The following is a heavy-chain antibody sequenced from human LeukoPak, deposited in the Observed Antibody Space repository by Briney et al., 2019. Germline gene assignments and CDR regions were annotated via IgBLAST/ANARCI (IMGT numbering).Heavy chain of an antibody. CDR2: IYTSGST. V-gene: IGHV4-61*02. CDR3: EREYYDSSGYYSSWFDP. Sequence: SQTLSLTCTVSGGSISSGSYYWSWIRQPAGKGLEWIGRIYTSGSTNYNPSLKSRVTISVDTSKNQFSLKLSSVTAADTAVYYCEREYYDSSGYYSSWFDPWGQGTLVTVSS. D-gene: IGHD3-22*01. J-gene: IGHJ5*02. CDR1: GGSISSGSYY.